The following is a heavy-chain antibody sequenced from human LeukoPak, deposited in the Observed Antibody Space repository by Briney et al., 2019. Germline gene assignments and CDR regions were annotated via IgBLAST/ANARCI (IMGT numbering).Heavy chain of an antibody. J-gene: IGHJ4*02. Sequence: PGGSLRLSCAASGLTFSPYAMNWVRQAPGKGLEWVSYITSSSSTIYYADSVKGRFTISRDNAKNSLYLQMNSLRDEDTAVYYCARGDGWFGELLNFDYWGQGTLVTVSS. CDR2: ITSSSSTI. CDR1: GLTFSPYA. CDR3: ARGDGWFGELLNFDY. D-gene: IGHD3-10*01. V-gene: IGHV3-48*02.